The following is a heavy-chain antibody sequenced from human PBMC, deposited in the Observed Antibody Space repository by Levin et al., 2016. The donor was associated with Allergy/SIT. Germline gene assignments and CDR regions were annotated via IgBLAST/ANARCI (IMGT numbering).Heavy chain of an antibody. CDR3: AKDVLMERGYYFDS. V-gene: IGHV3-23*01. CDR2: ISGSGETT. CDR1: GFTFTSYA. D-gene: IGHD1-1*01. J-gene: IGHJ4*02. Sequence: GESLKISCTASGFTFTSYAMNWVRQAPGKGLEWVSVISGSGETTYYADSVRGRFTISRDNSKNTLYLQMNSLRAEDTAVYYCAKDVLMERGYYFDSWGQGTLVTVSS.